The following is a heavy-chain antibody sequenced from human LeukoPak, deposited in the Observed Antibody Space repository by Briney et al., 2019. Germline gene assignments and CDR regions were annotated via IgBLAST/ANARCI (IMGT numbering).Heavy chain of an antibody. CDR3: AKSTSSWERVDY. J-gene: IGHJ4*02. CDR1: GFTFSSYS. Sequence: GGSLRLSCAASGFTFSSYSMSWVRQAPGKGLEWVSSISGNSGRTYYADSVKGRFSISRDNSNNTLYLQMNSLRAEDAAVYYCAKSTSSWERVDYWGQGTLVTVSS. CDR2: ISGNSGRT. D-gene: IGHD6-13*01. V-gene: IGHV3-23*01.